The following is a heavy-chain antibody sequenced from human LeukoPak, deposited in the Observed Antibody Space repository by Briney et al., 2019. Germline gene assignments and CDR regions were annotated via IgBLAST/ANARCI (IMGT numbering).Heavy chain of an antibody. Sequence: GGSLRLSFAASGFTLSSYWMHWVRQAPGKGLVWVSRINSDGSSTVYADSVKGRFTISRDSAKNTLYLQMNSLRAEDTAVYYCARYSGSNSFDYWGQGTLVTVSS. J-gene: IGHJ4*02. CDR2: INSDGSST. D-gene: IGHD1-26*01. CDR3: ARYSGSNSFDY. V-gene: IGHV3-74*01. CDR1: GFTLSSYW.